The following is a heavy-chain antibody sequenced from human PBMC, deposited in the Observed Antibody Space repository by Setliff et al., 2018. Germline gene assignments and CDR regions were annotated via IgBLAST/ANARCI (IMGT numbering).Heavy chain of an antibody. CDR2: IYYSGST. Sequence: SETLSLTCTVSGGSISSSSYYWGWIRQPPGKGLEWIGSIYYSGSTYYNPSLKSRVSISVDTSKKQFSLKLSSVTAADTAVYYCARTNYYDSSTYFNWFDPWGQGTLVTVSS. V-gene: IGHV4-39*01. CDR3: ARTNYYDSSTYFNWFDP. D-gene: IGHD3-22*01. CDR1: GGSISSSSYY. J-gene: IGHJ5*02.